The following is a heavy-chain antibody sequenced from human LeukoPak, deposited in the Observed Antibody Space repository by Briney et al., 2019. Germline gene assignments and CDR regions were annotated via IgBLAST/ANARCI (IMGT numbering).Heavy chain of an antibody. V-gene: IGHV4-4*07. CDR1: GGSISSYY. CDR3: ASQIASAGTAGFDF. D-gene: IGHD6-13*01. J-gene: IGHJ4*02. CDR2: IYSTGST. Sequence: PSETLSLTCTVSGGSISSYYWSWIRQPAGKGLGWIGRIYSTGSTNYNPSLKSRVTMSVDTSKNQFSLRLRSVTAADTAVYYCASQIASAGTAGFDFWGQGALVTVSS.